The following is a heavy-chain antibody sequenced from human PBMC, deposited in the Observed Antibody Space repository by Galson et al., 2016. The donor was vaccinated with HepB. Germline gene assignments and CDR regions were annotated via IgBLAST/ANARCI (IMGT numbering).Heavy chain of an antibody. Sequence: ETLSLTCNVSGGSVNSGDYYWSWIRQPPGKGLEWVSVLYSGGPTYYAESVRGRFTISRDSSRNTPHLQMNSLRAEDTAVYYCAAEGAGEDWALVFWGQGTLVTVSS. V-gene: IGHV3-53*01. CDR1: GGSVNSGDYY. D-gene: IGHD6-19*01. J-gene: IGHJ4*02. CDR3: AAEGAGEDWALVF. CDR2: LYSGGPT.